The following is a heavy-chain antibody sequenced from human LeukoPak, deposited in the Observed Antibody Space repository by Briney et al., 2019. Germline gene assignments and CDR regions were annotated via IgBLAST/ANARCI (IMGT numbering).Heavy chain of an antibody. CDR3: AKFPFGFYDSSGSLN. D-gene: IGHD3-22*01. CDR2: IRYDGSNE. J-gene: IGHJ4*02. CDR1: GFTFSSYG. Sequence: GGSLRLSCAASGFTFSSYGMHWVRQAPGKGLEWVTYIRYDGSNEYYTDSVKGRFTISRDDSKNTLYLQMNSLRLEDTAVYYCAKFPFGFYDSSGSLNWGQGALVTVSS. V-gene: IGHV3-30*02.